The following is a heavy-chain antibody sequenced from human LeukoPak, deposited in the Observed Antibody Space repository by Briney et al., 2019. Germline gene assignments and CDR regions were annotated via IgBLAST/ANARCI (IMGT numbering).Heavy chain of an antibody. D-gene: IGHD3-10*01. CDR1: GGSISSSSHF. J-gene: IGHJ4*02. CDR3: VRCVVSVSGIYYLDY. V-gene: IGHV4-39*02. Sequence: SETLSLTCAASGGSISSSSHFWSWLRPPPGKGMEWIASINYSASPYYNPSHSSRLTISVVTSKIHYSLKLCSLTAAGTAVFYWVRCVVSVSGIYYLDYWGRETLVSVSS. CDR2: INYSASP.